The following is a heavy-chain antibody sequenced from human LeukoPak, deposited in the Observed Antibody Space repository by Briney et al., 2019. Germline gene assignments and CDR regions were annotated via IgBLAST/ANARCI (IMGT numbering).Heavy chain of an antibody. CDR3: ARLTGYSSSPFDY. CDR2: IYYSGST. V-gene: IGHV4-39*01. CDR1: GGSISSSSYY. Sequence: PSETLSLTCTVSGGSISSSSYYWGWIRQPPGKGLEWIGSIYYSGSTYYNPSLKSRVTISVDTSKNQFSLKLSSVTAADTAVYYCARLTGYSSSPFDYWGQGTLVTVSS. J-gene: IGHJ4*02. D-gene: IGHD6-6*01.